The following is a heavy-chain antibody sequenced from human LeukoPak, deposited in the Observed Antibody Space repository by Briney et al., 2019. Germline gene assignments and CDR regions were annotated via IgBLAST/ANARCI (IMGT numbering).Heavy chain of an antibody. CDR3: DLYYYDSSGQLDDY. V-gene: IGHV4-39*01. Sequence: SETLSLTCAVFCGSISSSSYYWGWIRQPPGKGLEWIGSIYYSGSTYYNPSLKSRVTISVDTSKNQFSLKLSSVTAADTAVYYCDLYYYDSSGQLDDYWGQGTLVSVSS. J-gene: IGHJ4*02. D-gene: IGHD3-22*01. CDR1: CGSISSSSYY. CDR2: IYYSGST.